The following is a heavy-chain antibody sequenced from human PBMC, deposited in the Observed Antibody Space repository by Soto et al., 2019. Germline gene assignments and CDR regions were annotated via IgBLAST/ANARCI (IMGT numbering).Heavy chain of an antibody. D-gene: IGHD2-2*01. Sequence: QVQLVQSGAEVKKPGSSVKVSCKASAGTFSSYAISWVRQAPGQGLEWMGGIIPIFGTANYAQKFQGRVTITADESTSTAYMELSSLRSEDTAVYYCAGVRYCISTSCYGVDPWGQGTLFTVSS. CDR2: IIPIFGTA. CDR1: AGTFSSYA. CDR3: AGVRYCISTSCYGVDP. J-gene: IGHJ5*02. V-gene: IGHV1-69*12.